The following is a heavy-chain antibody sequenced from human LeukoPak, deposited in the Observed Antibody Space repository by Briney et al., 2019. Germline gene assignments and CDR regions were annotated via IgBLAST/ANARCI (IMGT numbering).Heavy chain of an antibody. CDR1: GYSLSSGSYY. Sequence: SETLSLTCIVSGYSLSSGSYYWRWIRQPAGKGLEWIGRIYTSGSTNYNPSLKSRVTISVDTSKNQFSLKLSSVTAADTAVYYCARGIVVVAQLGYYYYYMDVWGKGTTVTISS. V-gene: IGHV4-61*02. D-gene: IGHD2-15*01. CDR2: IYTSGST. J-gene: IGHJ6*03. CDR3: ARGIVVVAQLGYYYYYMDV.